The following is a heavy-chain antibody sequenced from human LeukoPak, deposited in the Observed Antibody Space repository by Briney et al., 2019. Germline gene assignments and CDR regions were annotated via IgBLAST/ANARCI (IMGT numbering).Heavy chain of an antibody. V-gene: IGHV1-2*02. J-gene: IGHJ4*02. CDR2: INPNSGDT. D-gene: IGHD3-22*01. Sequence: VKVSCKASGYTFTGYYIHWVRQAPGQGLEWMGWINPNSGDTNYAQKFQGRVTLTRDTSITTAYMELSRLRSDDTAVYYCARDMGYYDKSGLDYWGQGTLVTVSS. CDR1: GYTFTGYY. CDR3: ARDMGYYDKSGLDY.